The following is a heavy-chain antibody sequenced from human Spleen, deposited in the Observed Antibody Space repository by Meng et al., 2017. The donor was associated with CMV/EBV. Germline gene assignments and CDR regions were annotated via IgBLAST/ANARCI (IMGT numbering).Heavy chain of an antibody. D-gene: IGHD5-24*01. CDR1: GYSFTSYG. V-gene: IGHV1-18*01. Sequence: CKASGYSFTSYGISWVRQAPGQGLEWMGWISAYNGNTNYAQKLQGRVTMTTDTSTSTAYMELRSLRSDDTAVYYCAGGRDGYSYYFDYWGQGTLVTVSS. CDR3: AGGRDGYSYYFDY. J-gene: IGHJ4*02. CDR2: ISAYNGNT.